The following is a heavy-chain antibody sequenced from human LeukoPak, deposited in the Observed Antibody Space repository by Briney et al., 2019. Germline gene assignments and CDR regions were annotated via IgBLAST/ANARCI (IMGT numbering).Heavy chain of an antibody. CDR3: AKDQARVTVVAATPGGVSDY. CDR1: GFNFRYFW. J-gene: IGHJ4*02. D-gene: IGHD2-15*01. CDR2: INHDGRET. V-gene: IGHV3-7*01. Sequence: GGSLRLSCLSSGFNFRYFWMSWVRQAPGKGLEWVANINHDGRETYYADSVKGRFIISRDNAKDSLYLQMNSLRAEDTAVYYCAKDQARVTVVAATPGGVSDYWGQGTLVTVSS.